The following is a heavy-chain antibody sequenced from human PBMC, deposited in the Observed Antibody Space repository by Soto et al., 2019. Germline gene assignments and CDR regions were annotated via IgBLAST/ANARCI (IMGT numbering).Heavy chain of an antibody. J-gene: IGHJ4*02. CDR3: ASYCISTSCPY. CDR1: GFTFSSYG. D-gene: IGHD2-2*01. CDR2: IWYDGSNK. Sequence: GGSLRLSCAASGFTFSSYGMHWVRQAPGKGLEWVAVIWYDGSNKYYADSVKGRFTISRDNSKNTLYLQMNSLRAEDTAVYYSASYCISTSCPYWGQGTLVTVSS. V-gene: IGHV3-33*01.